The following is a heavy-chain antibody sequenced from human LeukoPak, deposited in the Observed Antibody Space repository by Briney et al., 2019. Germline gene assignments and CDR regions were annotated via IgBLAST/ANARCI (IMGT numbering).Heavy chain of an antibody. V-gene: IGHV4-31*03. D-gene: IGHD2-15*01. CDR2: INYSASN. J-gene: IGHJ3*02. Sequence: SQTLSLTCTVSGGSISSGGYYWSWIRQHPGKGLEWIGYINYSASNYYNPSLKSRVTMSVDTSKNQFSLKLGSVTAADTAVYYCARGLYCSGGSCYWGDAFDIWGQGTMVTVSS. CDR1: GGSISSGGYY. CDR3: ARGLYCSGGSCYWGDAFDI.